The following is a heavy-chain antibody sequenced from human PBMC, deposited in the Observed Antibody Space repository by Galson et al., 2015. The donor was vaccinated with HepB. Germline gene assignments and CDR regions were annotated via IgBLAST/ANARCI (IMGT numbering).Heavy chain of an antibody. D-gene: IGHD3-22*01. CDR1: GGTFSSYT. CDR3: ARAPYDSSGSVHFDY. J-gene: IGHJ4*02. CDR2: IIPILGIA. V-gene: IGHV1-69*02. Sequence: SVKVSCKASGGTFSSYTISWVRQAPGQGLEWMGRIIPILGIANYAQKFQGRVTITADKSTSTAYMELSSLRSEDTAVYYCARAPYDSSGSVHFDYWGQGTLVTVSS.